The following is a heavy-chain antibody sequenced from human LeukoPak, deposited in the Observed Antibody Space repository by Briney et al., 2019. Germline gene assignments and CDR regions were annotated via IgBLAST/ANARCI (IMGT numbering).Heavy chain of an antibody. CDR3: ATIINITMIDNYYMDV. D-gene: IGHD3-22*01. J-gene: IGHJ6*03. Sequence: GGSLRLSCAASGFTVITNDMTWVRQAPGKGLEWVSVLYSDGNTKYADSVQGRFTISRDNSKNTLYLEMNSLSPDDTAVYYCATIINITMIDNYYMDVWGKGTTVTVSS. CDR2: LYSDGNT. V-gene: IGHV3-53*01. CDR1: GFTVITND.